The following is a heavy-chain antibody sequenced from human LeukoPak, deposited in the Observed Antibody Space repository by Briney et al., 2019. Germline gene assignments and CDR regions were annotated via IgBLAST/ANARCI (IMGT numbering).Heavy chain of an antibody. Sequence: ASVKVSCKASGYTFTSYSMNWVRQAPGQGLEYMGWINANTGNPTYAQGFTGRIVFSLDTSASTAYLQISSLKAEDSAVYYCAKNGLGAVVKTDWGQGTLVTVSS. V-gene: IGHV7-4-1*02. CDR3: AKNGLGAVVKTD. CDR1: GYTFTSYS. D-gene: IGHD3-22*01. J-gene: IGHJ4*02. CDR2: INANTGNP.